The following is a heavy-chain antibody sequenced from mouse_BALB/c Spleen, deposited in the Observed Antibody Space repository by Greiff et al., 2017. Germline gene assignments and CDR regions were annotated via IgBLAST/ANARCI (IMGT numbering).Heavy chain of an antibody. CDR1: GYTFTEYT. Sequence: VQLKQPGAELVKPGASVKISCKTSGYTFTEYTMHWVKQSHGKSLEWIGGINPNNGGTSYNQKFKGKATLTVDKSSSTAYMELRSLTSEDSAVYYCARSGYYGSPFAYWGQGTLVTVSA. J-gene: IGHJ3*01. D-gene: IGHD1-1*01. V-gene: IGHV1-18*01. CDR3: ARSGYYGSPFAY. CDR2: INPNNGGT.